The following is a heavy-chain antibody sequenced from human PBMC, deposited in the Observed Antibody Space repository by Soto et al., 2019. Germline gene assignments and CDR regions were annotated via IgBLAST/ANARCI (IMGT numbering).Heavy chain of an antibody. V-gene: IGHV3-30-3*01. D-gene: IGHD3-10*01. Sequence: GGSLRLSCAASGFTFSSYAMHWVRQAPGKGLEWVAVISYDGSNKYCADSVKGRFTISRDNSKNTLYLQMNSLRAEDTAVYYCARPLWFGESHSFDYWGQGTLVTVSS. CDR1: GFTFSSYA. J-gene: IGHJ4*02. CDR3: ARPLWFGESHSFDY. CDR2: ISYDGSNK.